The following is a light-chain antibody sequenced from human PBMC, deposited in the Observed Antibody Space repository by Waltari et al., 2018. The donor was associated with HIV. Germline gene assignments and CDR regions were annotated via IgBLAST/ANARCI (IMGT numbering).Light chain of an antibody. Sequence: DIQMTQSPSSLSASVGDRVTISCRTSQSISTSLNWYQQKRGKAPELLIHTASTLQTGVPSRFSGSGSGTDFTLTISSLQVEDFATYYCKQSYSYPLTFGPGTKVDIK. CDR3: KQSYSYPLT. J-gene: IGKJ3*01. V-gene: IGKV1-39*01. CDR1: QSISTS. CDR2: TAS.